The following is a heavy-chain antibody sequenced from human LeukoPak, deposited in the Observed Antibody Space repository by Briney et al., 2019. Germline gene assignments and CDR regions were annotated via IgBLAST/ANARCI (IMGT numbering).Heavy chain of an antibody. Sequence: SETLSLTCTVSGGSISSYYWSWIRQPPGKGLEWIGYIYYSGSTNYNPSLKSRVTISVDTSKNQFSLKLSSVTAADTAVYYCARGAYYASGSYDYWGQGTLVTVSS. V-gene: IGHV4-59*01. J-gene: IGHJ4*02. CDR3: ARGAYYASGSYDY. CDR1: GGSISSYY. D-gene: IGHD3-10*01. CDR2: IYYSGST.